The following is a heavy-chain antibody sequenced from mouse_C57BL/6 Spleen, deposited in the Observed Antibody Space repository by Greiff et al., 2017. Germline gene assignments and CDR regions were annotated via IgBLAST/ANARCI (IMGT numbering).Heavy chain of an antibody. CDR1: GFSLTIYG. V-gene: IGHV2-6-1*01. CDR2: IWSDGST. J-gene: IGHJ1*03. CDR3: ARHGANYYGSSHWYFDV. Sequence: VKLVESGPGLVAPSQSLSITCTVSGFSLTIYGVHWVRQPPGKGLEWLVVIWSDGSTTYNSALKSRLSISKDNSKSQVFLKMNSLQTDDTAMYYCARHGANYYGSSHWYFDVWGTGTTVTVSS. D-gene: IGHD1-1*01.